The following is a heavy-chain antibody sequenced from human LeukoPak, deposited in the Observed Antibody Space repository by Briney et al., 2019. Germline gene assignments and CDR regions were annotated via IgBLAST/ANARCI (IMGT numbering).Heavy chain of an antibody. CDR3: ARDYGDIPPDWYYDL. D-gene: IGHD4-17*01. V-gene: IGHV1-18*01. CDR2: ISAYNANT. J-gene: IGHJ2*01. Sequence: ASVEVSCKTSGYTFTSYGISWVRQAPGQGLEWMGWISAYNANTNYAQKFQGRVTMTTDTSTSTAYMELRSLRSDDTAVYYCARDYGDIPPDWYYDLWGRGTLVTVSS. CDR1: GYTFTSYG.